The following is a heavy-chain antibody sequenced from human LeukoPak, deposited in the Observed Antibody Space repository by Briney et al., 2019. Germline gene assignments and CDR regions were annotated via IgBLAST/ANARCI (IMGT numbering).Heavy chain of an antibody. CDR3: ARDQDPIVATIYFDY. V-gene: IGHV4-34*01. CDR2: INHSGST. D-gene: IGHD5-12*01. J-gene: IGHJ4*02. Sequence: SETLSLTCAVYGGSFSGYYWSWIRQPPGKGLEWIGEINHSGSTNYNPSLKSRVTISVDTSKNQFSLKLSSVTAADTAVYYCARDQDPIVATIYFDYWGQGTLVTVSS. CDR1: GGSFSGYY.